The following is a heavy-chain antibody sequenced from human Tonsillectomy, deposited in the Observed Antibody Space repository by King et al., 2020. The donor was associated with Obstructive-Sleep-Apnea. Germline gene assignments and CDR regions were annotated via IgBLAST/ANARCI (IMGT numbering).Heavy chain of an antibody. V-gene: IGHV3-48*04. CDR2: ISSSSSTI. CDR1: GFTFSSYS. CDR3: AREFWSGYLVGYGMDV. J-gene: IGHJ6*02. D-gene: IGHD3-3*01. Sequence: VQLVESGGGLVQPGGSLRLSCAASGFTFSSYSMNWVRQAPGKGLEWVSYISSSSSTIYYADSVKGRFTISRDNAMNSLYLQMNSLRAEDTAVYYCAREFWSGYLVGYGMDVWGQGTTVTVSS.